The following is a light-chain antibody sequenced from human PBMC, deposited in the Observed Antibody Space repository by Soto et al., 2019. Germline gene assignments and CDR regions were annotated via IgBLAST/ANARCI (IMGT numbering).Light chain of an antibody. CDR3: QQYNTYPWT. V-gene: IGKV1-5*03. Sequence: DIQMTQSPSSLSASVGDRFIVTCRASQSIGSWLAWYQQQPGKVPKLLIYTASTLQSGVPSRFSGSGSGAEFTLTISSLQPEDFATYYCQQYNTYPWTFGQGTKVDI. CDR1: QSIGSW. J-gene: IGKJ1*01. CDR2: TAS.